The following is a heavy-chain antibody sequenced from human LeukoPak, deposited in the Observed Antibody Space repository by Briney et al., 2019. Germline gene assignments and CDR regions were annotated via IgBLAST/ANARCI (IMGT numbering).Heavy chain of an antibody. D-gene: IGHD2-2*01. CDR3: AKRSKLSCSSTSCPLDY. V-gene: IGHV3-23*01. Sequence: GGSLRHSCAASGFTFSSYVINWVRQAPGKGLEWVSAISGSGGSTYYADSVKGRFTISRDNSKNTLYLQMNSLRAEDTAVYYCAKRSKLSCSSTSCPLDYWGQGTLVTVSS. CDR1: GFTFSSYV. CDR2: ISGSGGST. J-gene: IGHJ4*02.